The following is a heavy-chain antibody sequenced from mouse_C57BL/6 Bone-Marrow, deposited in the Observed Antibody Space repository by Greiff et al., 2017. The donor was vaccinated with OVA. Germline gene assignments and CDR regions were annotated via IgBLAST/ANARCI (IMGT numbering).Heavy chain of an antibody. J-gene: IGHJ1*03. D-gene: IGHD1-1*01. V-gene: IGHV1-64*01. CDR3: ARYELHYYGSSVSYWYFDV. Sequence: QVQLQQPGAELVKPGASVKLSCKASGYTFTSYWMHWVKQRPGQGLEWIGMIHPNSGSTNYNEKFKSKATLTVDKSSSTAYMQLSSLTSEDSAVYYCARYELHYYGSSVSYWYFDVWGTGTTVTVSS. CDR2: IHPNSGST. CDR1: GYTFTSYW.